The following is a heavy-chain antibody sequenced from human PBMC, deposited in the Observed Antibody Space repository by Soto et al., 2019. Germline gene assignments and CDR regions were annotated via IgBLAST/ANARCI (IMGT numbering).Heavy chain of an antibody. CDR2: ISASGGST. D-gene: IGHD3-10*01. V-gene: IGHV3-23*01. Sequence: EVQLLESGGGLVQPGGSLRLSCAASGFTFSSYAMSWVRQAPGKGLEWVSGISASGGSTYYADSVKGRFTISRDNSKNTLYLQMNNLKAEDTALNYCAKIPLNYYESRNYYNDYGGQGTLVTVSS. J-gene: IGHJ4*02. CDR1: GFTFSSYA. CDR3: AKIPLNYYESRNYYNDY.